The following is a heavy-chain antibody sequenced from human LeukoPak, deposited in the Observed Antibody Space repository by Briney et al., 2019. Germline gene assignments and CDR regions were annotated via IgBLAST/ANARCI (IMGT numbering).Heavy chain of an antibody. CDR1: GFTFSSYG. CDR2: ISYDGSNK. J-gene: IGHJ4*02. V-gene: IGHV3-30*18. CDR3: AKDFGEGSYYDSSGYFDY. D-gene: IGHD3-22*01. Sequence: HPGRSLRLSCAASGFTFSSYGMHWVRRAPGKGLEWVAVISYDGSNKYYADSVKGRFTISRDNSKNTLYLQMNSLRAEDTAVYYCAKDFGEGSYYDSSGYFDYWGQGTLVTVSS.